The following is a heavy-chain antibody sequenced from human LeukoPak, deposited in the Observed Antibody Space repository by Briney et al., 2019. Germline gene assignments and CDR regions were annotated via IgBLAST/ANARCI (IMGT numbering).Heavy chain of an antibody. CDR3: ARLTGTTGFDY. D-gene: IGHD1-1*01. J-gene: IGHJ4*02. CDR1: GFPFSSYW. CDR2: IKQDGSDK. Sequence: GGSLRLSCAASGFPFSSYWMSWVRQAPGKGLEWVANIKQDGSDKYNVDSVKGRFTISRDNAKNSLYLQLNSLRADDTAVYYCARLTGTTGFDYWGQGTLVTVSS. V-gene: IGHV3-7*01.